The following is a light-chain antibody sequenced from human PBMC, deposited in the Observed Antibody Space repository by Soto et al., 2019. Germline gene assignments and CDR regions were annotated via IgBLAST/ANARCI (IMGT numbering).Light chain of an antibody. J-gene: IGLJ2*01. CDR3: QPWGSGIVL. CDR2: LNSDGSH. V-gene: IGLV4-69*01. CDR1: SGHSNYA. Sequence: QLVLTQSPSASASLGASVKLTCTLSSGHSNYAIAWHQQQSEKGPRYLMKLNSDGSHSKGDGIPDRFSGSSSGAERYLTISSLQSEDEADYYCQPWGSGIVLFGGGTKLTVL.